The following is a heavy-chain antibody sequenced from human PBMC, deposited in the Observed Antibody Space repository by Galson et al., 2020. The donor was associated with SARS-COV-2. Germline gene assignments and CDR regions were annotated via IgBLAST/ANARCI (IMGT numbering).Heavy chain of an antibody. D-gene: IGHD6-13*01. CDR3: ARSVEKAGAVGY. V-gene: IGHV3-11*04. Sequence: NSGGSLRLSCAASGFTFSDYYMSWIRQAPGKGLEWVSYISSGGSTINYAESVKGRFTNPRDNAKNSLYLKMNSVRAEDTAGYYCARSVEKAGAVGYWGQGTLVTVSS. CDR2: ISSGGSTI. CDR1: GFTFSDYY. J-gene: IGHJ4*02.